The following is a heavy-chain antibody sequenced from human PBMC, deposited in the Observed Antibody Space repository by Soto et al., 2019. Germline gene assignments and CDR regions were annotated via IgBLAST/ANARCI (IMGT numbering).Heavy chain of an antibody. CDR1: GFTFSSYA. CDR2: ISGSGGST. CDR3: ANHMVRGVINWFDP. V-gene: IGHV3-23*01. Sequence: GSLRLSCAASGFTFSSYAMSWVRQAPGKGLEWVSAISGSGGSTYYADSVKGRFTISRDNSKNTLYLQMNSLRTEDTAVYYCANHMVRGVINWFDPWGQGTLVTVSS. D-gene: IGHD3-10*01. J-gene: IGHJ5*02.